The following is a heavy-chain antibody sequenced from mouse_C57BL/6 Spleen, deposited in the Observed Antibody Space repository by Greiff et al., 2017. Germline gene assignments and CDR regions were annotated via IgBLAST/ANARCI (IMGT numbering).Heavy chain of an antibody. D-gene: IGHD1-1*01. CDR1: GFTFSSYG. CDR3: ARHYGSSYGYFDY. V-gene: IGHV5-6*01. CDR2: ISSGGSYT. Sequence: EVMLVESGGDLVKPGGSLKLSCAASGFTFSSYGMSWVRQTPDKRLEWVATISSGGSYTYYPDSVKGRFTISRDNAKNTLYLQMSSLKSEDTAMYYCARHYGSSYGYFDYWGQGTTLTVSS. J-gene: IGHJ2*01.